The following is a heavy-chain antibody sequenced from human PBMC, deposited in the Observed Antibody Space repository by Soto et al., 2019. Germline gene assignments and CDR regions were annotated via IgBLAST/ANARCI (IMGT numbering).Heavy chain of an antibody. V-gene: IGHV3-23*01. Sequence: PGGSLRLSCVVSGFTFNFYAVSWVRQAPGKGLEWVSGISDSGYSTYYADSVKGRFTVFRDNSKSTLWLQMNSLRGEDTAVYYRAIVKANVNYWGQGALVTVAS. CDR2: ISDSGYST. CDR1: GFTFNFYA. D-gene: IGHD5-12*01. J-gene: IGHJ4*02. CDR3: AIVKANVNY.